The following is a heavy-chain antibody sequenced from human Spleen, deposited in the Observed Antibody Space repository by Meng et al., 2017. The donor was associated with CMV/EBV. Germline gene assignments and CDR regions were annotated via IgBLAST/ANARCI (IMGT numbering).Heavy chain of an antibody. D-gene: IGHD3-10*02. V-gene: IGHV3-7*01. Sequence: GESLKISCAASGFTFSSHWMSWVRQAPGKGLEWVANIKKDGSEKYYVDYVKGRFTISRDNDKNSLYLQMNSLSVEDTAVYYCARVFLYGPFDPWGQGTLVTVSS. CDR2: IKKDGSEK. CDR3: ARVFLYGPFDP. CDR1: GFTFSSHW. J-gene: IGHJ5*02.